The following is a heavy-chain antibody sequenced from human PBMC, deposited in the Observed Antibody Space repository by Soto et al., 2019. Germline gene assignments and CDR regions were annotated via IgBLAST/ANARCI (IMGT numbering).Heavy chain of an antibody. V-gene: IGHV1-8*01. D-gene: IGHD2-21*02. CDR1: GYSFTSYD. CDR2: VNPNSGDT. CDR3: ARVSFLAPVTGAEIFDF. Sequence: QVQLVQSGAEVKKPGASVKVSCKASGYSFTSYDMNWVRQAPGQGLEWRGWVNPNSGDTDYAQKLQDRVTMTTDTSIRTAYMELSSLRSEDTAVYYCARVSFLAPVTGAEIFDFWGQGTMVTVSS. J-gene: IGHJ3*01.